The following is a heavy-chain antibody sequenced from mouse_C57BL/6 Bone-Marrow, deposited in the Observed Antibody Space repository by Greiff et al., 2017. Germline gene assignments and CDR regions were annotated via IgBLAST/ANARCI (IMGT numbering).Heavy chain of an antibody. D-gene: IGHD2-1*01. Sequence: EVQGVESGGDLVKPGGSLKLSCAASGFTFSSYGMSWVRQTPDKRLEWVATISSGGSYTNYPDSVKGRFTISRDNAKNTLYLQMSSLKSEDTAMYYCARLGNSAWFAYWGQGTLVTVSA. CDR2: ISSGGSYT. J-gene: IGHJ3*01. V-gene: IGHV5-6*01. CDR3: ARLGNSAWFAY. CDR1: GFTFSSYG.